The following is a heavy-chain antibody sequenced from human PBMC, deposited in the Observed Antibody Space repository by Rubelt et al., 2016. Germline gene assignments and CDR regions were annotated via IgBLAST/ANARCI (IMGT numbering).Heavy chain of an antibody. V-gene: IGHV3-11*03. CDR3: ARSPEISTIIRYFDL. Sequence: DCLKGRVTISRDNAKKSLYLQMNSLRAEDTAVYYCARSPEISTIIRYFDLWGRGTLVTVSS. J-gene: IGHJ2*01. D-gene: IGHD5-24*01.